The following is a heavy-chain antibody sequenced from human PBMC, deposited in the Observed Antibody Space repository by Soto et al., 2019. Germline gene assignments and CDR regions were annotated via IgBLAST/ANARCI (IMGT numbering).Heavy chain of an antibody. J-gene: IGHJ6*02. V-gene: IGHV3-43*01. CDR3: AKAHRNRYCSGGSCYSEGDYYYGMDV. D-gene: IGHD2-15*01. CDR1: GFTFDDFT. CDR2: ISWDGGST. Sequence: GGSLRLSCAASGFTFDDFTMHWVRQAPGKGLEWVSLISWDGGSTYYADSVKGRFTISRDNSKNSLYLQMNSLRTEDTALYYCAKAHRNRYCSGGSCYSEGDYYYGMDVWGQGTTVTVSS.